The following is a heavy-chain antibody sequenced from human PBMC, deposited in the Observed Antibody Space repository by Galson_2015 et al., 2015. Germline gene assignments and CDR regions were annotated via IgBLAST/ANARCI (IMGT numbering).Heavy chain of an antibody. Sequence: SLRLSCAASGFTFSSYGMHWVRQAPGKGLEWVAVIWYDGSNKYYADSVKGRFTISRDNSKNTLYLQMNSLRAEDTAVYYCARSLRWFGETNPDYWGQGTLVTVSS. V-gene: IGHV3-33*01. J-gene: IGHJ4*02. CDR2: IWYDGSNK. CDR3: ARSLRWFGETNPDY. CDR1: GFTFSSYG. D-gene: IGHD3-10*01.